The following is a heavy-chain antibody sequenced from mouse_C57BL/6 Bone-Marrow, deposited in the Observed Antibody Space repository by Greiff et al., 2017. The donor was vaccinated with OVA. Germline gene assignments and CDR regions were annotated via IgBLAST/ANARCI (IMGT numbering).Heavy chain of an antibody. Sequence: VQLQQPGAELVRPGSSVKLSCKASGYTFTSYWMHWVKQRPIQGLEWIGNIDPSDSETHYNQKFKDKATLTVDKSSSTAYMQLSSLTSEDSAVDYCAKGLRRPYAMDYWGQGTSVTVSS. CDR2: IDPSDSET. CDR3: AKGLRRPYAMDY. J-gene: IGHJ4*01. V-gene: IGHV1-52*01. D-gene: IGHD2-2*01. CDR1: GYTFTSYW.